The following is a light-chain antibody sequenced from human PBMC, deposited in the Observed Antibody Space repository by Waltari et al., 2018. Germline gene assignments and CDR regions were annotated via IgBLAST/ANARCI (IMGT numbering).Light chain of an antibody. CDR1: QRVSSN. CDR3: QQYNRWPPIT. J-gene: IGKJ5*01. Sequence: EIVMTQSPATLSVSPGETATLSCRASQRVSSNVAWYQKKPGQAPRLLIYDASTRATSIPARFRGSGSGTEFTLTISGLQSEDFAVYYCQQYNRWPPITFGQGTRLEIK. V-gene: IGKV3-15*01. CDR2: DAS.